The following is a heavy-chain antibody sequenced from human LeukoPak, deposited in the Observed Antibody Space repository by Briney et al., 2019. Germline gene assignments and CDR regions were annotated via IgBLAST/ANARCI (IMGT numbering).Heavy chain of an antibody. Sequence: PSETLSLTCTVSGGSISSYYWRWIRQPPGKGLEWIGYIYYSGSTNYNPSLKSLVTISVDTSKNQFSLKLSSVTAADTAVYYCARASKVVVITSGAFDIWGQGTMVTVSS. V-gene: IGHV4-59*01. D-gene: IGHD3-22*01. CDR1: GGSISSYY. CDR3: ARASKVVVITSGAFDI. CDR2: IYYSGST. J-gene: IGHJ3*02.